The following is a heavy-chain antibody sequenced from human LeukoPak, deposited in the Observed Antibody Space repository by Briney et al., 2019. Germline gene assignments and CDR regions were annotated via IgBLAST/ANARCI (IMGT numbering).Heavy chain of an antibody. D-gene: IGHD2-2*01. CDR3: ARGRYCSSTSCYADNWFDP. J-gene: IGHJ5*02. Sequence: GGSLRLSCAASGFTFSSYSMNWIRQAPGKGLEWVSYISSTSSTIYYADSVKGRFTISRDNSKNTLYLQMNSLRAEDTAVYYCARGRYCSSTSCYADNWFDPWGQGTLVTVSS. CDR1: GFTFSSYS. CDR2: ISSTSSTI. V-gene: IGHV3-48*01.